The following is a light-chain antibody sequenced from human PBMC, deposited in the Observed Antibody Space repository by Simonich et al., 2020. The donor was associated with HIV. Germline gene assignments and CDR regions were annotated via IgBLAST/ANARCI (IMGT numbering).Light chain of an antibody. Sequence: EIVMTQSPATLSVSPGERATLSCRASQSVSSNLAWDQNKPGLAPRLLIYGASTRATGIPARFSGSGSGTEFTRTISSMQSEDFAVYCCQQYNNWLTFCGGTKVEIK. V-gene: IGKV3-15*01. J-gene: IGKJ4*01. CDR1: QSVSSN. CDR3: QQYNNWLT. CDR2: GAS.